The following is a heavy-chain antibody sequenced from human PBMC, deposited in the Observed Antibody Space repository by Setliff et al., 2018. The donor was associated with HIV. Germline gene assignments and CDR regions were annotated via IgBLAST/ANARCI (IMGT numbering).Heavy chain of an antibody. V-gene: IGHV4-39*07. CDR3: ARASDMLTAYYDHFDY. Sequence: PSETLSLTCTVSAGSISSGSHYWAWIRQPPGKGLEWIGTIYYSGSTHYNPSLKSRVTISVDTSKNQFSLKVSSVTAADTAVYYCARASDMLTAYYDHFDYWGQGTLVTVSS. CDR2: IYYSGST. J-gene: IGHJ4*02. CDR1: AGSISSGSHY. D-gene: IGHD3-9*01.